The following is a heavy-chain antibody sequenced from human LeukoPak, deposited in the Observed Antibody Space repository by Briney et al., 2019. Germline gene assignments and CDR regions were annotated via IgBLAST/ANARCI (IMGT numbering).Heavy chain of an antibody. CDR2: ISYSGST. CDR3: ARTVATIEAYYFDF. V-gene: IGHV4-59*08. CDR1: GGSISSFY. Sequence: SETLSLTCTVSGGSISSFYWSWIRQPPGKGLEWIGYISYSGSTNYNPPFKSRVTISADTSKKQFPLKLSSVTAADTAVYYCARTVATIEAYYFDFWGHGTLVTVSS. D-gene: IGHD5-12*01. J-gene: IGHJ4*01.